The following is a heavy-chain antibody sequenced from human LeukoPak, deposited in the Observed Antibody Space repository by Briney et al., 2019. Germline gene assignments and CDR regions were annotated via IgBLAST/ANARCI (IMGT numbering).Heavy chain of an antibody. D-gene: IGHD6-19*01. CDR2: INPDSGGT. J-gene: IGHJ4*02. CDR1: GYTFTSYG. V-gene: IGHV1-2*02. Sequence: GASVKVSCKASGYTFTSYGISWVRQAPGQGLEWMGWINPDSGGTKYAQKFQGRVTMTRDTSISTAYMDLSGLTSDDTAVYYCARDPKTSGWYGFGDYWGQGTLVTVSS. CDR3: ARDPKTSGWYGFGDY.